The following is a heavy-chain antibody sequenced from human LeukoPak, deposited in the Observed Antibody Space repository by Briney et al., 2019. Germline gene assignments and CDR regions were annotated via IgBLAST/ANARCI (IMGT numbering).Heavy chain of an antibody. CDR3: ARARVTMIRGERVLDY. V-gene: IGHV4-61*01. J-gene: IGHJ4*02. CDR1: GDSVSSVSYY. D-gene: IGHD3-10*01. CDR2: IYYSGST. Sequence: SETLSLTCTVSGDSVSSVSYYWSWIRQPPGKGLEWIGYIYYSGSTNYNLSFKSRVTMSIDTSKNQFFLKLSSVTAADTAVYYCARARVTMIRGERVLDYWGQGTLVTVSS.